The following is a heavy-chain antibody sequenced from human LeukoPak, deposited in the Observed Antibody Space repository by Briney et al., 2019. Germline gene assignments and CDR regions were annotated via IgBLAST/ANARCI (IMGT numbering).Heavy chain of an antibody. CDR2: IYHSGST. J-gene: IGHJ4*02. D-gene: IGHD3-10*01. CDR1: GGSISSSNW. V-gene: IGHV4-4*02. Sequence: SETLSLTWAVSGGSISSSNWWSWVRQPRGKGLEWIGEIYHSGSTNYNPSLKSRVTISVGKSKNQFSLKLSSVTAADTAVYYCARGKDGSGTYYFDYWGQGTLVTVSS. CDR3: ARGKDGSGTYYFDY.